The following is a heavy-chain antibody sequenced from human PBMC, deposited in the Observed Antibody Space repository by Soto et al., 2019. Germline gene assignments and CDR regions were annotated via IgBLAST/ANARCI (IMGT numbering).Heavy chain of an antibody. J-gene: IGHJ6*02. CDR2: IIPIFGTA. CDR3: ARDDSCISTSCYARGPYYYYYGMDV. Sequence: SVKVSCKASGGTFSSYAISWVRQAPGQGLEWMGGIIPIFGTANYAQKFQGRVTITADESTSTAYMELSSLRSEDTAVYYCARDDSCISTSCYARGPYYYYYGMDVWGQGTTVTVSS. D-gene: IGHD2-2*01. V-gene: IGHV1-69*13. CDR1: GGTFSSYA.